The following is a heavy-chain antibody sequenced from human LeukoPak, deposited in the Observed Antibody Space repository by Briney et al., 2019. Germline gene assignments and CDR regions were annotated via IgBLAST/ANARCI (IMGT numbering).Heavy chain of an antibody. Sequence: PGGSLRLSCAASGFTFSSYAMSWVRQAPGKGLELVSAISGSGGSTYYADSVKGRFTISRDNSKNTLYLKMNSLRADDTAVYYCASRGCSSTSCYMYYFDYWGQGTLVTVSS. V-gene: IGHV3-23*01. J-gene: IGHJ4*02. D-gene: IGHD2-2*01. CDR3: ASRGCSSTSCYMYYFDY. CDR1: GFTFSSYA. CDR2: ISGSGGST.